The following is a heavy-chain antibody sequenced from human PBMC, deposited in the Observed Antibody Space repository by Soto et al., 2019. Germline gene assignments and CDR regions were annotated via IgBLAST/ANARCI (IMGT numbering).Heavy chain of an antibody. CDR3: ARDDAFDNENGFDM. V-gene: IGHV3-33*01. D-gene: IGHD3-3*02. CDR1: GFPFSFYG. J-gene: IGHJ3*02. CDR2: IVSDGSAI. Sequence: GGSLRLSCAVSGFPFSFYGLHWVRQSPGKGLEWLGVIVSDGSAIYHADSLEGRFFISRDNSKDILYLQMNSLRVEDTAVYYCARDDAFDNENGFDMWGQGTMVTVSS.